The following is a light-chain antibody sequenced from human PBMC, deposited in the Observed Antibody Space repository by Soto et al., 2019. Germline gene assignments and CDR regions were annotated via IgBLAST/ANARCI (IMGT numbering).Light chain of an antibody. CDR2: LEGSGSY. J-gene: IGLJ3*02. Sequence: QAVVTQSSSASASLGSSVKLTSTLSSGHSSYIIAWHQQQPGKAPRYLMKLEGSGSYNKGSGVPDRFSGSSSGADRYLTISNLQFEDEADYYCETWDSNTRVFGGGTKLTVL. CDR1: SGHSSYI. V-gene: IGLV4-60*02. CDR3: ETWDSNTRV.